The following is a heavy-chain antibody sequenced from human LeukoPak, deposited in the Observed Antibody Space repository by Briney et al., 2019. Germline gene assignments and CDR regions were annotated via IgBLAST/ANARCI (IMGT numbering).Heavy chain of an antibody. D-gene: IGHD6-6*01. J-gene: IGHJ4*02. Sequence: ASVKVSCKASGYTFPSYFMHWVRQAPGQGLEWMGIINPTGGSTTCAQKFQGRVTMTRDTSTSTVYMELSSLRSDDTAVYYCARTAARRFDYWGQGTLVTASS. V-gene: IGHV1-46*01. CDR3: ARTAARRFDY. CDR1: GYTFPSYF. CDR2: INPTGGST.